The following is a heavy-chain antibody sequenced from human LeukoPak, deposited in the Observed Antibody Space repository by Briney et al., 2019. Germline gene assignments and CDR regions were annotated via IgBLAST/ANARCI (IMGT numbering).Heavy chain of an antibody. D-gene: IGHD5-18*01. CDR2: IYYSGST. J-gene: IGHJ4*02. V-gene: IGHV4-59*01. CDR1: SGSISYYY. Sequence: SETLSLTCTVSSGSISYYYLSWIRQPPGKGLEWIGYIYYSGSTSYNPSLKSRLIISVDTSKNQFSLKLNSVTAADTAVYYCARGGSSYGYYFDYWGQGTLVTVSS. CDR3: ARGGSSYGYYFDY.